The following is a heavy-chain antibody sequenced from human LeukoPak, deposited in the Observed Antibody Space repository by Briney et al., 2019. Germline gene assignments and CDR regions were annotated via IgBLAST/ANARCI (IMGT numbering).Heavy chain of an antibody. V-gene: IGHV1-2*02. J-gene: IGHJ1*01. CDR3: ARDRAVAARPLGYFQH. Sequence: ASVKVSCTASGYTFTGYYMHWVRQAPGQGLEGMGWINPNSGGTNYAQKFQGRVTMTRDTSISTAYMELSRLRSDDTAVYYCARDRAVAARPLGYFQHWGQGTLVTVSS. D-gene: IGHD6-6*01. CDR1: GYTFTGYY. CDR2: INPNSGGT.